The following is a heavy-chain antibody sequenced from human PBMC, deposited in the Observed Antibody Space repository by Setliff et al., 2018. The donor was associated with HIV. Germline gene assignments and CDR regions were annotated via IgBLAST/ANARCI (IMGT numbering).Heavy chain of an antibody. CDR3: ARGPPGSSIGWYVGY. Sequence: SETLSLTCTVSGGSVNIFYWSWIRQPPGKGLEWLGYIHYSGSTYYNPSLKSRVTMSLDTSKNQFSLKVSSVIAADTAVYYCARGPPGSSIGWYVGYWGQGTLVTVSS. J-gene: IGHJ4*02. D-gene: IGHD6-19*01. CDR1: GGSVNIFY. CDR2: IHYSGST. V-gene: IGHV4-59*02.